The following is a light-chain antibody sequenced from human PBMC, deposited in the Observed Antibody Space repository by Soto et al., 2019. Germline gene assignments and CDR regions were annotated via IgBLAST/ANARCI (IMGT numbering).Light chain of an antibody. J-gene: IGLJ1*01. CDR1: SSDIGDYNY. Sequence: QSALTQPASVSGALGQSITISCTGGSSDIGDYNYVSWYQQHPDTAPKPIIYEVSHRPSGVSHRFSGSKSGNTASLTISGLQAEDEAEYHCSSFTTTTSPGLFGTGTKLTVL. V-gene: IGLV2-14*01. CDR3: SSFTTTTSPGL. CDR2: EVS.